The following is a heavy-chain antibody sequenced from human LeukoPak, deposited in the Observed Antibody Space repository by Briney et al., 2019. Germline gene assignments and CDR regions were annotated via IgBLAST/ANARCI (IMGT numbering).Heavy chain of an antibody. Sequence: GGSLRLSCAASGFTFSSYAMSWVRQAPGKGLEWVSAISGSGGSTYYADSVKGRFTISRDNSKNTLYLQMNSLRAEDTAVYYCVKRKYQLLDNWFDPWGQGTLVTVSS. D-gene: IGHD2-2*01. CDR1: GFTFSSYA. CDR2: ISGSGGST. CDR3: VKRKYQLLDNWFDP. V-gene: IGHV3-23*01. J-gene: IGHJ5*02.